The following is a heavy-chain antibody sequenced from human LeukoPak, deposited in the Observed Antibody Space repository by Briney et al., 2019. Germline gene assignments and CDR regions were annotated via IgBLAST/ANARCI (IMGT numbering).Heavy chain of an antibody. J-gene: IGHJ4*02. D-gene: IGHD3-10*01. V-gene: IGHV3-30*18. CDR3: AKDRNLLWFGIDY. CDR1: GFTFSSYG. Sequence: GGSLRLSCAASGFTFSSYGMHWVRQAPGKGLEWVAVISYDGSNKYYADSVKGRFTISRDNSKNTLYLQMNSLRAEDTAVYYCAKDRNLLWFGIDYWGQGTLVTVSS. CDR2: ISYDGSNK.